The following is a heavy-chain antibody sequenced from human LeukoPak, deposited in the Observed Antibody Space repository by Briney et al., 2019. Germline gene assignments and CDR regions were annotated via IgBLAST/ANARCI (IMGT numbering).Heavy chain of an antibody. D-gene: IGHD6-25*01. CDR3: ARVGSLGPLDY. CDR2: INPSGGST. Sequence: ASVKVSCKASGYTFTSYYMHWVRQAPGQGLEWMGIINPSGGSTSYAQKFRGRVTMTRDTSTSTVYMELSSLRSEDTAVYYCARVGSLGPLDYWGQGTLVTVSS. V-gene: IGHV1-46*01. J-gene: IGHJ4*02. CDR1: GYTFTSYY.